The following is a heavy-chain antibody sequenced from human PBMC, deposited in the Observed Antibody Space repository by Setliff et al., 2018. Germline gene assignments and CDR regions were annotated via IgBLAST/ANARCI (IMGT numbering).Heavy chain of an antibody. CDR3: TRDINSYGYAEYFQH. CDR1: GFTFSDSD. D-gene: IGHD5-18*01. Sequence: GALRLSCAASGFTFSDSDMHWVRQASGKGLEWVGRVRSKRNSYAAEYGAPVTGRFTVSKDDSKNTAYLQMNSLKTEDTAVYYCTRDINSYGYAEYFQHWGQGTLVTVSS. V-gene: IGHV3-73*01. J-gene: IGHJ1*01. CDR2: VRSKRNSYAA.